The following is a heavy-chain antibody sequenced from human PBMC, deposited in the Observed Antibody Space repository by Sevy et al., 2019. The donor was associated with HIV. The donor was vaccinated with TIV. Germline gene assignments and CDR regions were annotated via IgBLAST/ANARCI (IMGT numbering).Heavy chain of an antibody. CDR3: AGQSLGWYNRFDP. Sequence: ASVKVSCKASGYNFYIHWVRQAPGQGLQWMGRVTPTNGATDYAKKCKGRVAMTMDTSITTAYMELSGLKHDETAIYYSAGQSLGWYNRFDPWDQGTLVTVSS. D-gene: IGHD6-19*01. V-gene: IGHV1-2*06. CDR2: VTPTNGAT. J-gene: IGHJ5*02. CDR1: GYNFY.